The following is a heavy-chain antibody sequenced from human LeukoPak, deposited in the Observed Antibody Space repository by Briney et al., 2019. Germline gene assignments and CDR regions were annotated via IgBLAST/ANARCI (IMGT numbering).Heavy chain of an antibody. J-gene: IGHJ3*02. Sequence: TGGSLRLSCAASGFTFSSYWMHWVRQAPGKGLVWVSRINTDGSSTSYADSVKGRFTISRDNAKNTLYLQMNSLRAEDTAVYYCARPTNGDYGDAFDIWGQGTMVTVSS. D-gene: IGHD4-17*01. CDR1: GFTFSSYW. V-gene: IGHV3-74*01. CDR2: INTDGSST. CDR3: ARPTNGDYGDAFDI.